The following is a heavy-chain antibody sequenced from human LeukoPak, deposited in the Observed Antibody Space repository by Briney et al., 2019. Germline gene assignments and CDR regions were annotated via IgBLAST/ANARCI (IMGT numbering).Heavy chain of an antibody. Sequence: SETLSLTCAVYSGSFSGYYWRWIRQPPGKGLEWIGEINHSGRTNYNPSLKSRVTTSVDTSKNQFSLKLGSVTPADTAVYYCARETIFGVVILHDGGQGTLLTVP. CDR2: INHSGRT. CDR1: SGSFSGYY. J-gene: IGHJ4*02. V-gene: IGHV4-34*01. CDR3: ARETIFGVVILHD. D-gene: IGHD3-3*01.